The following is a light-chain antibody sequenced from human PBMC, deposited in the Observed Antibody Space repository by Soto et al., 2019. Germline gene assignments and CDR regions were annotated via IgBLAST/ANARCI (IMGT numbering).Light chain of an antibody. CDR3: LLFYGGGWV. Sequence: QAVVTQEPSLTVSPGGTVTLTCASSTGEVTSDYYPNWFQQKPGQGPRTLIYKITNKHFWTPARFSGSLLGGKAALTLSGAQPEDEAEYYCLLFYGGGWVFGGGTKVTVL. CDR2: KIT. CDR1: TGEVTSDYY. V-gene: IGLV7-43*01. J-gene: IGLJ3*02.